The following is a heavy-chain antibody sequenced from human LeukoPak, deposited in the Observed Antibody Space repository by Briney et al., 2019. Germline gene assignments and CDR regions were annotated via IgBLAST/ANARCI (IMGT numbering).Heavy chain of an antibody. CDR1: GYTFTSYG. CDR2: ISAYNGNT. Sequence: GASVTVSCKASGYTFTSYGISWVRQAPGQGLEWMGWISAYNGNTNYAQKLQGRVTMTTDTSTSTAYMELRSLRSDDTAVYYCARDLYYYGSGSRGMDVWGQGTTVTVSS. D-gene: IGHD3-10*01. J-gene: IGHJ6*02. V-gene: IGHV1-18*01. CDR3: ARDLYYYGSGSRGMDV.